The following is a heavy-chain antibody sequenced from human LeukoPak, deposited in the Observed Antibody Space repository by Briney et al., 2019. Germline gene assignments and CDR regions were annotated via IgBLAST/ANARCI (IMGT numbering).Heavy chain of an antibody. CDR2: IYHTGST. CDR1: GGPISSGNW. D-gene: IGHD5-12*01. J-gene: IGHJ4*02. V-gene: IGHV4-4*02. CDR3: ARAMSYKSGYDLFGY. Sequence: PSGTLSLTCAVSGGPISSGNWWSWVRQPPGKGLEWIGDIYHTGSTNYNPSLEGRVTISVDKSKNQFSLKVISLTAADTAVYYCARAMSYKSGYDLFGYWGQGTLVTVSS.